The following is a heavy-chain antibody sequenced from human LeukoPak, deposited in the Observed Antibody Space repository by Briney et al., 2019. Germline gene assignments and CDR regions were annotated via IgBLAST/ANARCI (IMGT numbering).Heavy chain of an antibody. CDR3: ARGSGSYYYYFVY. CDR1: GGSFSGYY. CDR2: INHSGST. Sequence: PSETLSLTCAVYGGSFSGYYWSWIRQPPGKGLEWIGEINHSGSTNYNPSLKSRVTISVDTSKNQFSLKLSSVTAADTAVYYCARGSGSYYYYFVYWGQGTLVTVSS. J-gene: IGHJ4*02. V-gene: IGHV4-34*01. D-gene: IGHD3-10*01.